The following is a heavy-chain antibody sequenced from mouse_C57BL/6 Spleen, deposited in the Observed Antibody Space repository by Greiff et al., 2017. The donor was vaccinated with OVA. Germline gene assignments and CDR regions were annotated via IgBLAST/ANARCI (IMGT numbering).Heavy chain of an antibody. V-gene: IGHV1-55*01. Sequence: QVHVKQSGAELVKPGASVKMSCKASGYTFTSYWITWVQQSPGPGLEWIGDIYPGSGSTNYNEKFKSKATLTVDTSSSTAYMQLSSLTSEDSAVYYCAREGDYYGSRGYFDYWGQGTTLTVSS. J-gene: IGHJ2*01. D-gene: IGHD1-1*01. CDR3: AREGDYYGSRGYFDY. CDR2: IYPGSGST. CDR1: GYTFTSYW.